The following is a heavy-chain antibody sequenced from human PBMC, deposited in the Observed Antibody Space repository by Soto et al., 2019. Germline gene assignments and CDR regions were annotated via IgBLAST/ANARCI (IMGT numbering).Heavy chain of an antibody. CDR2: ISAYNGNT. D-gene: IGHD3-10*01. V-gene: IGHV1-18*04. J-gene: IGHJ4*02. Sequence: ASVKVSCKASGYTFTSYGISWVRQAPGQGLEWMGWISAYNGNTNYAQKLQGRVTMTTDTSTSTAYMELRSLRSDDTAVYYCARDRPSYYGSGTLHYYFDYWGQGTLVTVSS. CDR1: GYTFTSYG. CDR3: ARDRPSYYGSGTLHYYFDY.